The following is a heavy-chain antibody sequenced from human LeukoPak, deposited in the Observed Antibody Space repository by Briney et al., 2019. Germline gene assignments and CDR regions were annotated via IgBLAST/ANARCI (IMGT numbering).Heavy chain of an antibody. CDR2: IYTSGST. CDR3: ARELYSGSQLN. V-gene: IGHV4-61*02. D-gene: IGHD1-26*01. CDR1: GGSISSGSYY. J-gene: IGHJ4*02. Sequence: SETLSLTCTVSGGSISSGSYYWSWIRQPAGKGLEWIGRIYTSGSTNYNPSLKSRVTISVDTSKNQFSLKLSSVTAADTAVYYCARELYSGSQLNWGQGTLVTVSS.